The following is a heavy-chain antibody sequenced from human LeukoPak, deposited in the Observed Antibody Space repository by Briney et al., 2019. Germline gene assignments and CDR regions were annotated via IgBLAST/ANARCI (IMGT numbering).Heavy chain of an antibody. Sequence: SVKVSCKASGYTYTSYDINWVRQAPGQGLEWMGRIIPILGIANYAQKFQGRVTITADKSTSTAYMELSSLRSEDTAVYYCARGGYSSSWYFDYWGQGTLVTVSS. CDR2: IIPILGIA. V-gene: IGHV1-69*04. D-gene: IGHD6-13*01. CDR3: ARGGYSSSWYFDY. CDR1: GYTYTSYD. J-gene: IGHJ4*02.